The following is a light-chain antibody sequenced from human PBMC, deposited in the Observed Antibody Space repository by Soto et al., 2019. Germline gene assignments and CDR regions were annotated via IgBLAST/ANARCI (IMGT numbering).Light chain of an antibody. J-gene: IGKJ1*01. V-gene: IGKV3-20*01. CDR2: DTS. CDR1: QSVVGYK. Sequence: EVVLTQSPGTLSLSPGERATLSCRASQSVVGYKLAWYQQKPGQPPRLLFYDTSSRAAATSHRFSGSGSGTDFTLTISRLEPGDFAMYYCQQYGASPWTFGQGTKVDIK. CDR3: QQYGASPWT.